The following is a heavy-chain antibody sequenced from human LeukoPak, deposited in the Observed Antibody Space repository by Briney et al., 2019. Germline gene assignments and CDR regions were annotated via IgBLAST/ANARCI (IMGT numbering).Heavy chain of an antibody. V-gene: IGHV1-18*01. CDR1: GYIFTSYG. D-gene: IGHD6-19*01. CDR3: ARPRVAGSFDY. J-gene: IGHJ4*02. CDR2: ISGYNANT. Sequence: ASVKVSCKTSGYIFTSYGISWVRQAPGQGLEWMGWISGYNANTNYAQKLQGRVTMTTDTSTSTVYMELRSLRSDDTAVYYCARPRVAGSFDYWGQGTLVTVSS.